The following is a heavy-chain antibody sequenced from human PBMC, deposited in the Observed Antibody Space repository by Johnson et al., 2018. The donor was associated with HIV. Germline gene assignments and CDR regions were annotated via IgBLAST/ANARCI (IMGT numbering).Heavy chain of an antibody. Sequence: QVQLVESGGGLVKPGGSLRLSCAASGFTFSDYYMSWIRQAPGKGLEWVSYMSSSGSTIYYADSVKGRFTISRDNSKNTVSLQMNSPRVEDTAVYYCARVRDGRENAFNIWGQGTMVTVS. CDR2: MSSSGSTI. CDR1: GFTFSDYY. J-gene: IGHJ3*02. CDR3: ARVRDGRENAFNI. V-gene: IGHV3-11*04. D-gene: IGHD1-26*01.